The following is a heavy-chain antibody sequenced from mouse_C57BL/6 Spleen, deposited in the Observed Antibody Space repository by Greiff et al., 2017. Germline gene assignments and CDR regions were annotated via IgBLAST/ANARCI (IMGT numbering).Heavy chain of an antibody. CDR1: GYAFSSSW. D-gene: IGHD1-3*01. J-gene: IGHJ4*01. V-gene: IGHV1-82*01. CDR2: IYPGDGDT. Sequence: VHLVESGPELVKPGASVKISCKASGYAFSSSWMNWVKQRPGKGLEWIGRIYPGDGDTNYNGKFKGKATLTADKSSSTAYMQLSSLTSEDSAVYFCASNSYYAMDYWGQGTSVTVSS. CDR3: ASNSYYAMDY.